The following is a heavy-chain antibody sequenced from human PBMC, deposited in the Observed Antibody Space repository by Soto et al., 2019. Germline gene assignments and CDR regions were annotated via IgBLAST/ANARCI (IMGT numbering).Heavy chain of an antibody. CDR2: IYPADSDT. Sequence: GESLKISCKGSGYNFNNYWIGWVRQMPGKGLEWMGLIYPADSDTRYSPSFEGQVTISADKSISTAYLQWSGLKASDTAMYYCARHGGRDGYNGLVYWGQGTLVTVSS. J-gene: IGHJ4*02. CDR1: GYNFNNYW. V-gene: IGHV5-51*01. CDR3: ARHGGRDGYNGLVY. D-gene: IGHD5-12*01.